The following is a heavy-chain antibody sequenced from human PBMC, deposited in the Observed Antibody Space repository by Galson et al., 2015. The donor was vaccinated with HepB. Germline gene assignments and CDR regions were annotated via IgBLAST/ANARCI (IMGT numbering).Heavy chain of an antibody. Sequence: SLRLSCAASGFTFSSYSMNWVRQAPGKGLEWVSYISSSSSTIYYADSVKGRFTISRDNAKNSLYLQMNSLRDEDTAVYYCARDDYSNYQGYYYGMDVWGQGTTVTVSS. J-gene: IGHJ6*02. D-gene: IGHD4-11*01. V-gene: IGHV3-48*02. CDR1: GFTFSSYS. CDR2: ISSSSSTI. CDR3: ARDDYSNYQGYYYGMDV.